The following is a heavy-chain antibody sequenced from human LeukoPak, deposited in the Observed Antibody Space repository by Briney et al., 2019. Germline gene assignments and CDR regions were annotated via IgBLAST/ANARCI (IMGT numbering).Heavy chain of an antibody. CDR3: AKAPFLEHSSGWDYFDY. J-gene: IGHJ4*02. V-gene: IGHV3-23*01. Sequence: PGGSLRLSCAASGFTFSSYAMSWVRQAPGKGLEWVSAISGSGGSTYYADSVKGRFTISRDNSKNTLYLQMNSLRAEDTAVCYCAKAPFLEHSSGWDYFDYWGQGTLVTVSS. D-gene: IGHD6-19*01. CDR1: GFTFSSYA. CDR2: ISGSGGST.